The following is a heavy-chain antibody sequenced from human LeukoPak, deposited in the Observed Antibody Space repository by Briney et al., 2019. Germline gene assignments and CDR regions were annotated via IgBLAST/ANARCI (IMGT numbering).Heavy chain of an antibody. CDR2: IIPIFGTA. Sequence: ASVKVSCKASGGTFSSYAISWVRQAPGQGLEWMGGIIPIFGTANYAQKFQGRVTITADESTSTAYMELSSLRSEDTAVYYCARGLQSGFSPLLQHWGQGTLVTVSS. J-gene: IGHJ4*02. CDR1: GGTFSSYA. V-gene: IGHV1-69*13. D-gene: IGHD3-3*01. CDR3: ARGLQSGFSPLLQH.